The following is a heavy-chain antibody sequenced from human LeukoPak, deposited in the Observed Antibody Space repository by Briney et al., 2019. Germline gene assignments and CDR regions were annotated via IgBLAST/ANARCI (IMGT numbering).Heavy chain of an antibody. Sequence: TGGSLRLSCAASGFTVSSNYMSWVRQAPGKGLEWVSVIYSGGSTYYADSVKGRFTISRDNAKNSLYLQMNSLRAEDTAVYYCASHYDFWSGWIDYWGQGTLVTVSS. D-gene: IGHD3-3*01. J-gene: IGHJ4*02. V-gene: IGHV3-66*04. CDR3: ASHYDFWSGWIDY. CDR2: IYSGGST. CDR1: GFTVSSNY.